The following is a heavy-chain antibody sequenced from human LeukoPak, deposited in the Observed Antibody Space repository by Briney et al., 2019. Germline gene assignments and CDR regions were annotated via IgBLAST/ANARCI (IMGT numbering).Heavy chain of an antibody. CDR2: IGTVGDT. D-gene: IGHD2-21*01. V-gene: IGHV3-13*01. Sequence: PGGSLRLSCAASGFTFSNYDMHWVRQATGKGLEWVSSIGTVGDTYYSDSVKGRFTISRDNSKNTLYLQMNSLRAEDTAVYYCAREGVMRGGDTGAFDIWGQGTMVTVSS. J-gene: IGHJ3*02. CDR1: GFTFSNYD. CDR3: AREGVMRGGDTGAFDI.